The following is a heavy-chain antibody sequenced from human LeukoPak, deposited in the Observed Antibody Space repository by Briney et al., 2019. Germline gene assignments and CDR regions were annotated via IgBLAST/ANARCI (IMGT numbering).Heavy chain of an antibody. J-gene: IGHJ4*02. V-gene: IGHV1-69*06. Sequence: SVKVSCKASGGTFSSYAISWVRQAPGQGLEWMGGIIPISGTANYAQKSQGRVTITADKSTSTAYMELSSLRSEDTAVYYCARSDIVATGHYFDYWGQGTLVTVSS. CDR3: ARSDIVATGHYFDY. D-gene: IGHD5-12*01. CDR1: GGTFSSYA. CDR2: IIPISGTA.